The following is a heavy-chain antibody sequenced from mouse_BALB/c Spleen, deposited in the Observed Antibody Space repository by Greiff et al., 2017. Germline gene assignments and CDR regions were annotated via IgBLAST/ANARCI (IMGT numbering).Heavy chain of an antibody. CDR3: AREGGAYYRYGGAY. CDR2: IDPENGNT. J-gene: IGHJ3*01. D-gene: IGHD2-14*01. V-gene: IGHV14-1*02. CDR1: GFNIKDYY. Sequence: EVQLQQSGAELVRPGALVKLSCKASGFNIKDYYMHWVKQRPEQGLEWIGWIDPENGNTIYDPKFQGKASITADTSSNTAYLQLSSLTSEDTAVYYCAREGGAYYRYGGAYWGQGTLVTVSA.